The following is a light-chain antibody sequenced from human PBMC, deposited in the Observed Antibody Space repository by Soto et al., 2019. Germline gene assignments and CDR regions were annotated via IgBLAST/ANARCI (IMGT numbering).Light chain of an antibody. J-gene: IGKJ2*01. CDR2: GAS. V-gene: IGKV3-20*01. CDR1: QSVPRNY. CDR3: QQYNNWPHT. Sequence: EIVLTQSPGTLSLSPGERATLSCRASQSVPRNYLAWYQQKPGQAPRLLIYGASSRATGIPDKFSGSGSGTDFTLTIDGLEPEDFAVYYCQQYNNWPHTFGQGTKVDIK.